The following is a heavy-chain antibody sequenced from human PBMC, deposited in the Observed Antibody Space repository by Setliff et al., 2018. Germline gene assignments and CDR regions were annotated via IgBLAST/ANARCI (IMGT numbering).Heavy chain of an antibody. V-gene: IGHV1-2*02. CDR3: SRLVRYCTTTSCQRLSGGEY. Sequence: GASVKVSCKASGYSFTSYDINWVRQAPGQGLQWMGWINPNIGDTNYAPKFQGRVTMTRDTSIKTAYLEVNGLTSDDTAVYYCSRLVRYCTTTSCQRLSGGEYWGQGTLVTVSS. CDR2: INPNIGDT. CDR1: GYSFTSYD. D-gene: IGHD2-2*01. J-gene: IGHJ4*02.